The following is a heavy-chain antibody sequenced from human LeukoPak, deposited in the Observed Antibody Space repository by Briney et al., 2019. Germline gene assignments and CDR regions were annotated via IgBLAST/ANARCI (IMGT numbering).Heavy chain of an antibody. J-gene: IGHJ4*02. CDR1: GGSISSYY. D-gene: IGHD6-6*01. CDR3: ASGYSSSGIFDY. V-gene: IGHV4-59*08. CDR2: IYHSGST. Sequence: SETLSLTCTVSGGSISSYYWSWIRQPPGKGLEWIGSIYHSGSTYYSPSLKSRVTISVDTSKNQFSLKLSSVTAADTAVYYCASGYSSSGIFDYWGQGTLVTVSS.